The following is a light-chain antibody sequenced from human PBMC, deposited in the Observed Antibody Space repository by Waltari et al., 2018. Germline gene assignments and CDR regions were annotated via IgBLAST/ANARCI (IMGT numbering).Light chain of an antibody. CDR3: YSYAGGSRVI. J-gene: IGLJ2*01. CDR1: KNDIGTYNF. CDR2: EAT. V-gene: IGLV2-23*01. Sequence: QSALTQPASLSGPPGQSFTTPCAGTKNDIGTYNFVSWFQQFPGQAPTLIVSEATKRPGGVSYRFSGSKSGNTASLTVSGLQAEDEADYYCYSYAGGSRVIFGGGTKLTVL.